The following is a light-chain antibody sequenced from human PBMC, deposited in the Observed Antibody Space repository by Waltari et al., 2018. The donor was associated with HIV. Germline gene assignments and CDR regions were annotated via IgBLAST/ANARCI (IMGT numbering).Light chain of an antibody. V-gene: IGKV1-39*01. J-gene: IGKJ4*01. CDR3: QQCEDGPHT. CDR1: QNINKN. CDR2: SAS. Sequence: DIEITQFLDPLSLSMGDTHTPTCRASQNINKNFNWYQQKSGKPPTLVIYSASGLQSGVPAKFTGSGSGTDFTLTIPSLQSEDYAPYFCQQCEDGPHTFGGGTKV.